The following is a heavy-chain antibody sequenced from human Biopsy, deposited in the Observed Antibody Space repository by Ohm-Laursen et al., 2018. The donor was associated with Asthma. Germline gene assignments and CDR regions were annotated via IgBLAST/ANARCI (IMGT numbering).Heavy chain of an antibody. V-gene: IGHV3-30*03. J-gene: IGHJ4*02. CDR1: GFTFSTYA. CDR3: TTGIDY. CDR2: ISYDGSKR. Sequence: SLRLSCTASGFTFSTYAMHWVRQAPGKGLEWVALISYDGSKRHSADSVRGRFTISRDNSKNTLYLQMNSLKTEDTAVYYCTTGIDYWGQGTLVTVSS.